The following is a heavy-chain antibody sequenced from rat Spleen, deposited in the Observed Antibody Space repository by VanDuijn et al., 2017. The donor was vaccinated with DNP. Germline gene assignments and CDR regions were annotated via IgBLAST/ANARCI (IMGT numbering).Heavy chain of an antibody. CDR3: ARRKNYGLSYYFDY. CDR1: GFTFKDYY. J-gene: IGHJ2*01. Sequence: EVQLVESGGGLAQPGRSMKLSCVASGFTFKDYYMAWVRQAPTRGLEWVASITTDGANTYYRDSVKGRFTISRDKTRNTQYLQMDSLRSEDTATYYCARRKNYGLSYYFDYWGQGVMVTVSS. D-gene: IGHD1-6*01. CDR2: ITTDGANT. V-gene: IGHV5-25*01.